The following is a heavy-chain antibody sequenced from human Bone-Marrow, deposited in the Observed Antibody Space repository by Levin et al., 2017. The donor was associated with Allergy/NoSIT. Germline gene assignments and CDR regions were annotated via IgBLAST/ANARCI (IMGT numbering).Heavy chain of an antibody. Sequence: PSETLSLTCTVSGGSVSSHFWNWIRHSPGKGLEWIGYVFHSGTTAYNPSLKSRVTISIDTSRNQFSLKLTSVTAADTALYYCARDVSGTYYAFGIWGQGTMVTVSA. V-gene: IGHV4-59*02. CDR3: ARDVSGTYYAFGI. J-gene: IGHJ3*02. CDR2: VFHSGTT. CDR1: GGSVSSHF. D-gene: IGHD1-26*01.